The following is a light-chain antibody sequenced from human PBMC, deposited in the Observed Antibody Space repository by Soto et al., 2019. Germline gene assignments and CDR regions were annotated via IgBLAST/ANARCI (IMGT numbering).Light chain of an antibody. V-gene: IGKV1-5*03. J-gene: IGKJ1*01. Sequence: DIQMTQSLSTLSASVGDRVTITCRASQSISIWLAWYQQKSGKAPKILIYKASTLKSGVPSRFSGSGSGTEFTLTISSLQPDDFATYYCQHYNSYSEAFGQGTKVDIK. CDR3: QHYNSYSEA. CDR2: KAS. CDR1: QSISIW.